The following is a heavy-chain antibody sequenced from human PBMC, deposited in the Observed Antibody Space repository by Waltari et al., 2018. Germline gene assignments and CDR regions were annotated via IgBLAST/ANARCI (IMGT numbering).Heavy chain of an antibody. J-gene: IGHJ5*02. CDR1: GYTFTSYD. Sequence: QVQLVQSGAEVKKPGASVKVSCKASGYTFTSYDIHWVRQATGQGLEWMGWVNPNSVNTGDAQKFQGRVTITRNTSISTADMELSSLRSEDTAVYYCARAMVQGEDWFDPWGQGTLVTVSS. D-gene: IGHD3-10*01. V-gene: IGHV1-8*03. CDR2: VNPNSVNT. CDR3: ARAMVQGEDWFDP.